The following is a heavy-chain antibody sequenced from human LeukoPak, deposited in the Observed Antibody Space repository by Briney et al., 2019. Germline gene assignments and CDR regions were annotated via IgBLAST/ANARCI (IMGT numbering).Heavy chain of an antibody. CDR2: ISYSGST. D-gene: IGHD2-15*01. CDR1: GGSISSNTYY. V-gene: IGHV4-39*01. J-gene: IGHJ4*02. CDR3: ARLEGSSYY. Sequence: SETLSLTCTVSGGSISSNTYYWGWIRQPPGKGLEWIGTISYSGSTYYNPSLKSRVTISVDTSKNQFSLKLSSVTAADTAVYYCARLEGSSYYWGQGTLVTVSS.